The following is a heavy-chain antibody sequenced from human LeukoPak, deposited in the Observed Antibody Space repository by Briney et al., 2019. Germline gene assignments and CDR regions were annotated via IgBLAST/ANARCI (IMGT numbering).Heavy chain of an antibody. V-gene: IGHV1-2*02. Sequence: ASVKVSCKASGYRFTSYGFSWVRQAPGQRLEWMGWINPNIDGTKYARKFEGRVTMTRDTSISTAYMELSRLRSDDTAVYYCARGQLTDDLDYWGQGTLVTVSS. D-gene: IGHD1-14*01. CDR2: INPNIDGT. CDR3: ARGQLTDDLDY. CDR1: GYRFTSYG. J-gene: IGHJ4*02.